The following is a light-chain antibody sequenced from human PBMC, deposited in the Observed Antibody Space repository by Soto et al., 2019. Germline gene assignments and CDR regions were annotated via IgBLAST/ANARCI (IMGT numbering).Light chain of an antibody. CDR1: QSLSTNY. V-gene: IGKV3-20*01. CDR3: HQFGSAPRT. J-gene: IGKJ1*01. Sequence: EIVMTQSPGTLSLSPGERATLSCRASQSLSTNYLAWYQQKPGPAPSLIIYGASSRATGIPARFGGSGSGTDFTLTISRLEPEDFAVYYCHQFGSAPRTFGQGTQVEVK. CDR2: GAS.